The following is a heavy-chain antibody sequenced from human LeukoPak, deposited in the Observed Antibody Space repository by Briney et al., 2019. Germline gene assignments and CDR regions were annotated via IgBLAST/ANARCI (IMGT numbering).Heavy chain of an antibody. Sequence: PSETLSLTCSVSGGSISSRPYYWGWVRQPPGKGLEWIGTISYSGTTYYSPSLKSRVTISLDTSKNQFSLKLSSVTAADTAVYYCARDRDREYYFDYWGQGTLVTVSS. CDR3: ARDRDREYYFDY. D-gene: IGHD3-10*01. J-gene: IGHJ4*02. V-gene: IGHV4-39*07. CDR2: ISYSGTT. CDR1: GGSISSRPYY.